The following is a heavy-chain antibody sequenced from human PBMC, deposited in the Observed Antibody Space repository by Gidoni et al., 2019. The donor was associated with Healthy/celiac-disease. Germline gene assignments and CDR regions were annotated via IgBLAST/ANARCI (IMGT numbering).Heavy chain of an antibody. J-gene: IGHJ2*01. D-gene: IGHD2-15*01. Sequence: QVQLQESGPGLVKPSETLSHTCAVSGYYISSGYYRGWIRQPPGKGLVWIGSIYHSGSTYYNPSLKSRVTISVDTSKNQFSLKLSSVTAADTAVYYCAGDRGIRYCSGGSCYSGSWYFDLWGRGTLVTVSS. CDR1: GYYISSGYY. V-gene: IGHV4-38-2*02. CDR3: AGDRGIRYCSGGSCYSGSWYFDL. CDR2: IYHSGST.